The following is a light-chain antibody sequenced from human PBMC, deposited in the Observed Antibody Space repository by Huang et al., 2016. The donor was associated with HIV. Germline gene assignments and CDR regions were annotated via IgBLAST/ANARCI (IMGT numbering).Light chain of an antibody. V-gene: IGKV1-33*01. CDR1: QDISNY. J-gene: IGKJ3*01. CDR2: DAS. Sequence: DIQMTQSPSPLSASVGDRVTITCQASQDISNYLNWYQQKPGKAPKLLIYDASNLETGVPARFSGSGSGTDFTFTISSLQPEDIATYYCQQNDNLLTFGPGTKVDIK. CDR3: QQNDNLLT.